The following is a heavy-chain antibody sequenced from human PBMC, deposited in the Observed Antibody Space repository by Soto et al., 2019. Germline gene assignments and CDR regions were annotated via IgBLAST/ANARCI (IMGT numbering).Heavy chain of an antibody. Sequence: PSETLSLTCTVSGGSISSGGYYWSWIRLHPGKGLEWIGYIYYSGSTYYNPSLKSRVTISVDTSKNQFSLKLSSVTAADTAVYYCAREAAGILNWFDPWGQGTLVTVSS. V-gene: IGHV4-31*03. CDR3: AREAAGILNWFDP. J-gene: IGHJ5*02. D-gene: IGHD6-25*01. CDR1: GGSISSGGYY. CDR2: IYYSGST.